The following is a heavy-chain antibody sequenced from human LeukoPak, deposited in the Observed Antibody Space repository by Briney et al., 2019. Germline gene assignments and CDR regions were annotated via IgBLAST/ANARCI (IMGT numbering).Heavy chain of an antibody. Sequence: GGSLRLSCTASGFTFCDYAMSWVRPAPGKGLEWVGFIRSKAYGGTTEYDESEKGRFTISRDDYKSIAYLQMNSLKTEDTAVYYCTRDLDPLGYCSSTSCYRTDIFDYWGQGTLVTVSS. CDR3: TRDLDPLGYCSSTSCYRTDIFDY. D-gene: IGHD2-2*01. CDR1: GFTFCDYA. CDR2: IRSKAYGGTT. J-gene: IGHJ4*02. V-gene: IGHV3-49*04.